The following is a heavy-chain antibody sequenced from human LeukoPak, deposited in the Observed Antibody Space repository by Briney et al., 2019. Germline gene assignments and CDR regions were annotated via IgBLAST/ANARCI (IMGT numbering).Heavy chain of an antibody. CDR3: ARQEIYGGLDY. D-gene: IGHD4-17*01. CDR2: IYYSGST. CDR1: GGPISSYY. Sequence: PSETLSLTCTVSGGPISSYYWSWIRQPPGKGLEWIGYIYYSGSTNYNPSLKSRVTISVDTSKNQFSLKLSSVTAADTAVYYCARQEIYGGLDYWGQGTLVTVSS. V-gene: IGHV4-59*08. J-gene: IGHJ4*02.